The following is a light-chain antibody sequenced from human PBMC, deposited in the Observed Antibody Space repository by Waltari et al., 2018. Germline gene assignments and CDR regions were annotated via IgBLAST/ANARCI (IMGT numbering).Light chain of an antibody. V-gene: IGKV3-20*01. CDR3: QHYVRLPAT. CDR1: QSVTRA. J-gene: IGKJ1*01. Sequence: EILLTQSPGTLSLSPGERATLSCRASQSVTRALAWYQQKPGQAPRLLIYGASNRATGIPDRFSGSGPGTDFSLTISRLEPEDFAVYYCQHYVRLPATFGQGTKVEIK. CDR2: GAS.